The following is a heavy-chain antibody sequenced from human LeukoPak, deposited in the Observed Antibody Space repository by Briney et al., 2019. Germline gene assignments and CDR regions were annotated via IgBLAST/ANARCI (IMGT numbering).Heavy chain of an antibody. D-gene: IGHD6-6*01. Sequence: SETLTLTCAVYGGSFSTYYCTWIRQPPGKGLEWIGEINHSGSTNYNPSLKSRVTISVDTSKNQFSPKLSSVTAADTAVYNCARGARAARPRPAQDYHYMDVWGKGTTVTVSS. J-gene: IGHJ6*03. CDR2: INHSGST. CDR1: GGSFSTYY. CDR3: ARGARAARPRPAQDYHYMDV. V-gene: IGHV4-34*01.